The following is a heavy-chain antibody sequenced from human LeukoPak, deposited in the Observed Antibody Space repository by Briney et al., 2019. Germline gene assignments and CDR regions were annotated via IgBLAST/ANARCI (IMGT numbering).Heavy chain of an antibody. D-gene: IGHD2-8*01. CDR2: INHSGST. J-gene: IGHJ4*02. CDR3: ARHETLTSQPGNGY. Sequence: SETLSLTCAVYGGSFSGYYWSWIRQPPGKGLEWIGEINHSGSTNYNPSLKSRVTISVDTSKNQFSLKLSSVTATDTAVYYCARHETLTSQPGNGYWGQGTLVTVSS. V-gene: IGHV4-34*01. CDR1: GGSFSGYY.